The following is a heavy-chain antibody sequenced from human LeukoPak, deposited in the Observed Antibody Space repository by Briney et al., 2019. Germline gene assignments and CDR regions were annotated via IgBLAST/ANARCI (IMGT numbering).Heavy chain of an antibody. Sequence: PGGSLRLSCAASGFTFRFYEMKWVRQAPGKGLEWVSYISSSGSTIYYADSVKGRFTISRDNAKNSLYLQMNSLRAEDTAVYYCARDRGFPESNDYGDYADYWGQGTLVTVSS. V-gene: IGHV3-48*03. CDR3: ARDRGFPESNDYGDYADY. CDR1: GFTFRFYE. D-gene: IGHD4-17*01. J-gene: IGHJ4*02. CDR2: ISSSGSTI.